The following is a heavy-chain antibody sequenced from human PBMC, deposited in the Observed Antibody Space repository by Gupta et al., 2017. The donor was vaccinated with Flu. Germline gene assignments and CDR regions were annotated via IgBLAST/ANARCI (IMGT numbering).Heavy chain of an antibody. CDR2: ISYDGSNK. CDR3: YPGGTDY. Sequence: QVQLVESGGGVVQPGRSLRLSCAASGFTFSSYAMHWVRQAPGKGLEWVAVISYDGSNKYYADSVKGRFTISRDNSKNTLYLQMNSLRAEDTAVYYCYPGGTDYWGQGTLVTVSS. D-gene: IGHD3-16*01. CDR1: GFTFSSYA. V-gene: IGHV3-30-3*01. J-gene: IGHJ4*02.